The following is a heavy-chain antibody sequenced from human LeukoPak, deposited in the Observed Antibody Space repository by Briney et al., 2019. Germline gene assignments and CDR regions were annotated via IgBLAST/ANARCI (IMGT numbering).Heavy chain of an antibody. V-gene: IGHV3-23*01. CDR3: AKNGYSTDSTY. J-gene: IGHJ4*02. Sequence: GGSLRLSCAASGFTFIHYAMSWVRQAPGKGLEWVSAIVGDGATTYYADSVKGRFTISRDNSKNTVYLQMNSLRAEDTAVYFCAKNGYSTDSTYWGQGTQVTVSS. CDR2: IVGDGATT. D-gene: IGHD5-12*01. CDR1: GFTFIHYA.